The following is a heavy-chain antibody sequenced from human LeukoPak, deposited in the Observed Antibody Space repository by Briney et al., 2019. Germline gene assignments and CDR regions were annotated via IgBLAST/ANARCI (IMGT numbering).Heavy chain of an antibody. CDR3: ARNEGQLNI. D-gene: IGHD6-13*01. Sequence: PGGSLRLSCVASGLTFRGYWMSWVRQAPGKGLEWVANIKKDGSEKYYVDSVKGRFTISRDNAKNSLYLQMNSLRVEDTALYYCARNEGQLNIWGQGTVVTVSS. CDR2: IKKDGSEK. J-gene: IGHJ3*02. CDR1: GLTFRGYW. V-gene: IGHV3-7*01.